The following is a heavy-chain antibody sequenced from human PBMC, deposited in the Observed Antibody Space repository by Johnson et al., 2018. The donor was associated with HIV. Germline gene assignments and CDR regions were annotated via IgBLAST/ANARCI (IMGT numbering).Heavy chain of an antibody. Sequence: VHLVESGGGEVQPGRSLRLSCAASGFTFSGYGMHWVRQAPGKGLEWVAVISYDGSNKYYAESVKGRFTISRDNSKNAMYLQMNSLRTEDTAVYYCANLGDYSGNNGFDIWGQGTMVTVSS. J-gene: IGHJ3*02. CDR2: ISYDGSNK. V-gene: IGHV3-30*18. D-gene: IGHD4-23*01. CDR1: GFTFSGYG. CDR3: ANLGDYSGNNGFDI.